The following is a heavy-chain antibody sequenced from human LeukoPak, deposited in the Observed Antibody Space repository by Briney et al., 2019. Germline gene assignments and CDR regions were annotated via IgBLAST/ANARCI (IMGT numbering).Heavy chain of an antibody. CDR1: GGSITIYY. D-gene: IGHD6-19*01. J-gene: IGHJ6*02. CDR2: IYHIGST. Sequence: SETLSLTCTLPGGSITIYYWSCIRQPPGKGLECNAYIYHIGSTNYNPSLKSRVTTPVDTSQNQCSLKLSSVTAADTAVYYCARHDAVPVYQRGMDVWGQGTTVTVSS. V-gene: IGHV4-59*01. CDR3: ARHDAVPVYQRGMDV.